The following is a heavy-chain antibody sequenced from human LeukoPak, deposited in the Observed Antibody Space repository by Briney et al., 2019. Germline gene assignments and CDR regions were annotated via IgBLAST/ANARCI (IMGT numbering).Heavy chain of an antibody. D-gene: IGHD1-26*01. CDR1: GYTFTGYY. J-gene: IGHJ4*02. V-gene: IGHV1-2*02. Sequence: ASVKVSCKASGYTFTGYYMHWVRQAPGQGLEWMGWINPNSDGTNYAQKFQGRVTMTRDTSISTAYMELSRLRSDDTAVYYCARENRLLGGSGSYSIPFDYWGQGTLVTVSS. CDR3: ARENRLLGGSGSYSIPFDY. CDR2: INPNSDGT.